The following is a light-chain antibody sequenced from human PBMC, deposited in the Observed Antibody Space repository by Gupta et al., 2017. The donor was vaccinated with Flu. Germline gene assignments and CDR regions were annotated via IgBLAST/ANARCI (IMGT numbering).Light chain of an antibody. CDR1: SSDVGGYDY. CDR2: EVS. V-gene: IGLV2-14*01. J-gene: IGLJ1*01. Sequence: QSALTQPASVSGSPGQSITISCTGTSSDVGGYDYVSWYEQHPGKVPKLIIYEVSNRPSGVSNRFSGSKSGNTASLTISGLQPEDEADYYCSSYTSSSAYVFGTGTKVSVL. CDR3: SSYTSSSAYV.